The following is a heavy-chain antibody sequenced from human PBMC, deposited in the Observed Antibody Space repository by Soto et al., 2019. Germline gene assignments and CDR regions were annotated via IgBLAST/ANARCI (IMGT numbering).Heavy chain of an antibody. Sequence: QVQLVQSGAEVKKPGSSVKVSCKASGGTFSSYAISWVRQAPGQGLEWMGGIIPIFGTANYAQKFQGRVTINADESTSTGYTELSSLRSDDTAVYYCARLITMIVVVKKYAFDIWGQGTMVTVSS. D-gene: IGHD3-22*01. CDR3: ARLITMIVVVKKYAFDI. CDR1: GGTFSSYA. CDR2: IIPIFGTA. J-gene: IGHJ3*02. V-gene: IGHV1-69*01.